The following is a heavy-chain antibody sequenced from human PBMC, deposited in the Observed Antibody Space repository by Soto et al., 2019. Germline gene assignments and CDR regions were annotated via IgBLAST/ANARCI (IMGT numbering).Heavy chain of an antibody. CDR2: IYPGDSDT. Sequence: PGESLKISCKGSGYSFTSYWIGWVRQMPGKGLEWMGIIYPGDSDTRYSPSFQGQGTISADKSISTAYLQWSSLKASDTAMYYCARHAQYNWNDVVYYYYGMDVWGQGTTVTVSS. CDR3: ARHAQYNWNDVVYYYYGMDV. J-gene: IGHJ6*02. CDR1: GYSFTSYW. D-gene: IGHD1-1*01. V-gene: IGHV5-51*01.